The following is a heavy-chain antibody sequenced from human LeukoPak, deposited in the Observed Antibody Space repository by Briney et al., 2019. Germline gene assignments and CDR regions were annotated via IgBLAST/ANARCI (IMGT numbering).Heavy chain of an antibody. J-gene: IGHJ2*01. Sequence: GASVKVSCKASGYTFTSYGISWVRQAPGQGLEWMGWISAYNGNTNYAQKLQGRVTMTTDTSTSTAYMELRSLRSDDTAVYYCARDLVPLYSCGTGGYFDLWGRGTLVTVSS. D-gene: IGHD5-18*01. CDR1: GYTFTSYG. CDR3: ARDLVPLYSCGTGGYFDL. CDR2: ISAYNGNT. V-gene: IGHV1-18*04.